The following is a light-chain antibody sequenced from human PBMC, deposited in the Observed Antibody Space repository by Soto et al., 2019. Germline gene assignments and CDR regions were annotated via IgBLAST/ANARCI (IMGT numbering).Light chain of an antibody. J-gene: IGLJ1*01. CDR3: CSFTSMTTYA. Sequence: QSALTQPASVSGSPGQSITISCTGTINDVGGYNSVSWYQQHPGKAPKLLIFGVHNRPSEISDRFSGSRSGNTASLTISGLQAEDEADYYCCSFTSMTTYAFGPGNKLTVL. CDR2: GVH. V-gene: IGLV2-14*01. CDR1: INDVGGYNS.